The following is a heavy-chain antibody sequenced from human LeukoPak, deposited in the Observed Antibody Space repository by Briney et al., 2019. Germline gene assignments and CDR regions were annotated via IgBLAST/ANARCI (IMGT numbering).Heavy chain of an antibody. Sequence: LRLSCAASGFTFSSYAMSWVRQHPGKGLEWIGYIYYSGSTYYNPSLKSRVTISVDTSKNQFSLKLSSVTAADTAVYYCARGAFGGVIDYWGQGTLVTVSS. CDR1: GFTFSSYA. CDR2: IYYSGST. CDR3: ARGAFGGVIDY. V-gene: IGHV4-31*02. D-gene: IGHD3-16*01. J-gene: IGHJ4*02.